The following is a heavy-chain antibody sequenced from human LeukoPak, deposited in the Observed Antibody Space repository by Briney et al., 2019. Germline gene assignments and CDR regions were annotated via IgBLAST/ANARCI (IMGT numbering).Heavy chain of an antibody. Sequence: SGTLSLTCAVAGGSISRSNRWHWVRQPPGKDLEWIGTICHSGSTYYNPSLKSRVTVSVDTSKSQLSLRLNSVTAADTSVYYCARYCNAGSCSMFKTFDVWGQGTMVTVSS. CDR3: ARYCNAGSCSMFKTFDV. D-gene: IGHD2-15*01. J-gene: IGHJ3*01. CDR1: GGSISRSNR. CDR2: ICHSGST. V-gene: IGHV4-4*02.